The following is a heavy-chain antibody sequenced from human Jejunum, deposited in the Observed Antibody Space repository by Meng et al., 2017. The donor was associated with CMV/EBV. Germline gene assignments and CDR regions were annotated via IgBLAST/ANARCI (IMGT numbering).Heavy chain of an antibody. CDR3: ATLPYSSSSGPGDY. D-gene: IGHD6-6*01. Sequence: QIQLQESGPGMVQPSQPLSLPFTGSGGSINRGSYHWTWIRQPAGKSLEWIGRIFTSGSTSYNPSLRSRVTMSVDTSKNQFSLKLSSVTAADTAVYYCATLPYSSSSGPGDYWGQGILVTVSS. V-gene: IGHV4-61*02. CDR1: GGSINRGSYH. J-gene: IGHJ4*02. CDR2: IFTSGST.